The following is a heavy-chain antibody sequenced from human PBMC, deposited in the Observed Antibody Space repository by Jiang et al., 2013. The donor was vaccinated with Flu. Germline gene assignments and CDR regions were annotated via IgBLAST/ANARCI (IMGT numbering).Heavy chain of an antibody. V-gene: IGHV3-49*03. D-gene: IGHD3-16*01. CDR3: ARDLVRDIILIPATSFDY. CDR1: GFSFGDYA. CDR2: IRNKLYRGTT. J-gene: IGHJ4*02. Sequence: VQLVESGGGLVQPGRSLRLSCTASGFSFGDYAVNWLRQAPGKGLEWVGFIRNKLYRGTTDYAASVKGRFTISRDDSKSIAYLQMSSLKTEDTAVYYCARDLVRDIILIPATSFDYWGQG.